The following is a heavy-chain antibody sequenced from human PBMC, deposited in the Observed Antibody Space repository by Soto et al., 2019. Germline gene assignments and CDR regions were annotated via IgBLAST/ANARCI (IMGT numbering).Heavy chain of an antibody. CDR3: GKEAYSSGPNYMAV. V-gene: IGHV3-23*01. J-gene: IGHJ6*02. Sequence: PGGSLRLSCGDSGFTFSSYAMSWVRHAPGKGLEWVSGISGSGASTHYADSVKGRFTISRDNSKNTLYLQMNSLRAEDTAVYYCGKEAYSSGPNYMAVWGQGTTVTVSS. CDR2: ISGSGAST. CDR1: GFTFSSYA. D-gene: IGHD6-19*01.